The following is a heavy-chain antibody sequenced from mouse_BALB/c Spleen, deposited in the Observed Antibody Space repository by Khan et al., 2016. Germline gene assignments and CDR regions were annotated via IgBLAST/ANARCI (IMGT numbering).Heavy chain of an antibody. CDR2: INPSTGYT. CDR3: ARWGYYGNYLFAY. CDR1: GYTFTSYW. Sequence: QVQLQQSGAELAKPGASVKMSCKASGYTFTSYWMHWVKQRPGQGLEWIGYINPSTGYTEYNQKFKDKATLTADKSSSTAYMQLSSLTSEDSAVYYCARWGYYGNYLFAYWGQGTLVTVSA. V-gene: IGHV1-7*01. D-gene: IGHD2-1*01. J-gene: IGHJ3*01.